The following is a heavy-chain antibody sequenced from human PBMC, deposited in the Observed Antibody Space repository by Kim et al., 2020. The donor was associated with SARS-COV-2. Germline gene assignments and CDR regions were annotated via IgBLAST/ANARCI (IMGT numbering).Heavy chain of an antibody. CDR1: GGTFSSYA. V-gene: IGHV1-69*13. CDR2: IIPIFGTA. D-gene: IGHD3-9*01. CDR3: ARSHYDILTGYYHYYYYYGMDV. J-gene: IGHJ6*02. Sequence: SVKVSCKASGGTFSSYAISWVRQAPGQGLEWMGGIIPIFGTANYAQKFQGRVTITADESTSTAYMELSSLRSEDTAVYYCARSHYDILTGYYHYYYYYGMDVWGQGTTVTVSS.